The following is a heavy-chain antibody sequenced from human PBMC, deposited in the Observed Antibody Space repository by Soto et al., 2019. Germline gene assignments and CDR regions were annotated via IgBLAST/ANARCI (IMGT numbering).Heavy chain of an antibody. CDR3: ARGTANWASFVYYYYMDV. V-gene: IGHV4-34*01. CDR1: GGSFSGYY. J-gene: IGHJ6*03. D-gene: IGHD7-27*01. Sequence: QVQLQQWGAGLLKPSETLSLTCAVYGGSFSGYYWSWIRQPPGKGLEWIGEINHSGSTNYNPSLKSRVTISVDTSKNQFSLKLSSVTAADTAVYYCARGTANWASFVYYYYMDVWGKGTTVTVSS. CDR2: INHSGST.